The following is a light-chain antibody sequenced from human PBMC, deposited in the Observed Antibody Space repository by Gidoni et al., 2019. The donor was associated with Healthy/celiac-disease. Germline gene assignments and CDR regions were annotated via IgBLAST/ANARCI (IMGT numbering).Light chain of an antibody. CDR2: WAS. V-gene: IGKV4-1*01. CDR1: QSVLYSSNNKNY. Sequence: DIVMTQSPDSLAVSLGERATINCKSSQSVLYSSNNKNYLAWYQQKPGQPPKLLISWASTRESGVPDRFSGSGSGTDFTLTISSLQAEDVAVYYCQQHYTTPYTFXXXTKLEIK. CDR3: QQHYTTPYT. J-gene: IGKJ2*01.